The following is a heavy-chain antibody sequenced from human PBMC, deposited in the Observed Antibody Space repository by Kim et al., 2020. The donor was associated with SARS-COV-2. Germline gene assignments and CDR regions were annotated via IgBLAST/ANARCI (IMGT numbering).Heavy chain of an antibody. J-gene: IGHJ4*02. CDR2: ISWNSGSI. D-gene: IGHD3-3*01. CDR3: AKAGFLEWLPGPIDY. V-gene: IGHV3-9*01. Sequence: GGSLRLSCAASGFTFGDYAMHWVRQAPGKGLEWVSGISWNSGSIGYADSVKGRFTISRDNAKNSLYLQMNSLRAEDTALYYCAKAGFLEWLPGPIDYWGQGTLVTVSS. CDR1: GFTFGDYA.